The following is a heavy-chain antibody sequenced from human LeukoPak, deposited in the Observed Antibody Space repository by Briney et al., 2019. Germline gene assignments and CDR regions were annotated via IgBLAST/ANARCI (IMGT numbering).Heavy chain of an antibody. CDR1: GYTFTGYY. CDR2: INPNSGGT. D-gene: IGHD3-3*01. J-gene: IGHJ4*02. CDR3: ARGARIFGVANDY. V-gene: IGHV1-2*02. Sequence: ASVKVSCKASGYTFTGYYMHWVRQAPGQGLEWMGWINPNSGGTNYAQKFQGRVTMSRDTSISTAYMELSRLRSDDTAVYYCARGARIFGVANDYWGQGTLVTVSS.